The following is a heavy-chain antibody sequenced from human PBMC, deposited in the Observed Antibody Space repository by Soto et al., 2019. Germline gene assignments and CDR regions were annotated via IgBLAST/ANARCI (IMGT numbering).Heavy chain of an antibody. D-gene: IGHD3-9*01. CDR1: GYTFKSYG. V-gene: IGHV1-18*04. CDR3: VLGGLETGYYRDMDY. J-gene: IGHJ4*02. CDR2: ISAYNGDT. Sequence: QDHLVQSGAEVKKPGASAKVSCKASGYTFKSYGINWVRQAPGRGLEWVAWISAYNGDTSYAQPFQSRVTVTTETLTNTAYMELRSLRPDDTAVYFCVLGGLETGYYRDMDYWGQGTLVSVSS.